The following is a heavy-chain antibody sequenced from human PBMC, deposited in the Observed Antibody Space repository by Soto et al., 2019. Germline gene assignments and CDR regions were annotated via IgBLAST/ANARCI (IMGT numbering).Heavy chain of an antibody. J-gene: IGHJ6*02. Sequence: PGESLKISCKGSGYSFTSYWIGWVRQMPGKGLEWMGIIYPGDSDTRYSPSFQGQVTISADKSISTAYLQWSSLKASDTAMYYCATSRDIVVVPDIGDYYYYGMDVWGQGTTVTVSS. D-gene: IGHD2-2*01. V-gene: IGHV5-51*01. CDR2: IYPGDSDT. CDR3: ATSRDIVVVPDIGDYYYYGMDV. CDR1: GYSFTSYW.